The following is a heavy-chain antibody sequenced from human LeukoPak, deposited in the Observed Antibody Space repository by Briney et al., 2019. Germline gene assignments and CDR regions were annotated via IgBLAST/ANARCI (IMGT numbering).Heavy chain of an antibody. CDR3: AREKWEVGCHSASCSQFDY. Sequence: PGGSLRLSCAASGFTFSSYAMHWVRQAPGKGLEWVAVISYDGSNKYYADSVKGRFTISRDNSKNTLILQMSSLRAEDTAVYYCAREKWEVGCHSASCSQFDYWGQGTLVTVSS. V-gene: IGHV3-30-3*01. D-gene: IGHD2-2*01. CDR2: ISYDGSNK. CDR1: GFTFSSYA. J-gene: IGHJ4*02.